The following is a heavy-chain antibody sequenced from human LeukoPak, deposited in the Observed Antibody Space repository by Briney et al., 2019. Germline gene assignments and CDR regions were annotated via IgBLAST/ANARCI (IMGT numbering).Heavy chain of an antibody. CDR2: TIPIFGTA. Sequence: ASVKVSCKASGGTFSSYAISWVRQAPGQGLEWMGGTIPIFGTANYAQKFQGRVTITADESTSTAYMELSSLRSEDTAVYYCVKSEGPFRGYSYGYVLDWGQGTLVTVSS. J-gene: IGHJ4*02. D-gene: IGHD5-18*01. CDR1: GGTFSSYA. V-gene: IGHV1-69*13. CDR3: VKSEGPFRGYSYGYVLD.